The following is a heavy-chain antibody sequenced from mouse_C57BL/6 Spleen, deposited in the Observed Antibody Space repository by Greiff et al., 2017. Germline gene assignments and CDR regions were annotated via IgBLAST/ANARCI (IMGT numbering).Heavy chain of an antibody. Sequence: EVKLEESGGGLVQPGGSMKLSCVASGFTFSNYWMNWVRQSPEKGLEWVAQIRLKSDNYATHYAESVKGRFTISRDDSKSSVYLQMNNLRAEDTGIYYCTRGAHYYGSRRGDYFDYWGQGTTLTVSS. V-gene: IGHV6-3*01. CDR1: GFTFSNYW. CDR2: IRLKSDNYAT. CDR3: TRGAHYYGSRRGDYFDY. J-gene: IGHJ2*01. D-gene: IGHD1-1*01.